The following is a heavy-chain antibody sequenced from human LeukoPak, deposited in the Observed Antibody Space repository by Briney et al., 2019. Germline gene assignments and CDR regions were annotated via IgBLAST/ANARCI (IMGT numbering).Heavy chain of an antibody. CDR3: AKGMSGSSPYNWFDP. V-gene: IGHV3-7*03. CDR1: GFTFSSYW. CDR2: ILPDGSAK. D-gene: IGHD1-26*01. Sequence: GGSLRLSCAASGFTFSSYWMSWVRQAPGKGLEWVANILPDGSAKNYVDSVKGRFIISRDNAKNSVSLQMNSLRAEDSAVYYCAKGMSGSSPYNWFDPWGQGTLVTVSS. J-gene: IGHJ5*02.